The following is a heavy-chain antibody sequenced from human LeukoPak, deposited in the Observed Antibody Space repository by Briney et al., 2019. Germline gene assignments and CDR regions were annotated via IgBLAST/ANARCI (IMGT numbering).Heavy chain of an antibody. CDR3: ARAYGDYDTRYYYYYMDV. J-gene: IGHJ6*03. D-gene: IGHD4-17*01. CDR2: INPNSGGT. Sequence: ASVKVSCKASGYTFTRYYMHWVRQAPGQGLEWMGWINPNSGGTKYAQKFQGRVTMTRDTSISTAYMELSRLRSDDTAVYYCARAYGDYDTRYYYYYMDVWGKGTTVTVSS. V-gene: IGHV1-2*02. CDR1: GYTFTRYY.